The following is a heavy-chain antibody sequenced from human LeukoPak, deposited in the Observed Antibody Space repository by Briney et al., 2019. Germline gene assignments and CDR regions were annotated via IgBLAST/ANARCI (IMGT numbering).Heavy chain of an antibody. J-gene: IGHJ4*02. Sequence: GGSLRLSCAASGFTFDDYAMHWVRQAPGKGLEWVSGISWNSGSIGYADSVKGRFTISKDNAKNTVYLQMNSLRAEDTAVYYCVSFYETYWGRGTLVTVSS. V-gene: IGHV3-9*01. D-gene: IGHD2/OR15-2a*01. CDR2: ISWNSGSI. CDR3: VSFYETY. CDR1: GFTFDDYA.